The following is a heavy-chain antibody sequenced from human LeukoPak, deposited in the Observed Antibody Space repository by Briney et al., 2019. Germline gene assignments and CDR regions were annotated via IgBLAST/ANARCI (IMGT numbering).Heavy chain of an antibody. D-gene: IGHD3-22*01. CDR2: IYHSGST. CDR1: GYSISSGYY. J-gene: IGHJ5*02. Sequence: SETLSLTCTVSGYSISSGYYWGWIRQPPGKGLEWIGSIYHSGSTYYNPSLKSRVTISVDTSKNQFSLKLSSVTAADTAVYYCARGPPIVVVIADHWFDPWGQGTLVTVSS. CDR3: ARGPPIVVVIADHWFDP. V-gene: IGHV4-38-2*02.